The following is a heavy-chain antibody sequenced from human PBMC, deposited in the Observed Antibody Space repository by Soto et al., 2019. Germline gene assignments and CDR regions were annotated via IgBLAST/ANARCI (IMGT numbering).Heavy chain of an antibody. CDR2: IYPGDSDT. D-gene: IGHD4-17*01. V-gene: IGHV5-51*01. J-gene: IGHJ6*04. CDR1: GYSFTSYW. CDR3: ARLTPVDYGGNGYYFGMDV. Sequence: PGESLKISCKGSGYSFTSYWIGWVRQMPGKGLEWMGIIYPGDSDTRYSPSFQGQVTISADKSISTAYLQWSSLKASDTAMYYCARLTPVDYGGNGYYFGMDVWGKGRTVTV.